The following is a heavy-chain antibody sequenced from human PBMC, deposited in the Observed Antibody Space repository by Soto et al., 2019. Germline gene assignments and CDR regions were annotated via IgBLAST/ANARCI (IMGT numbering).Heavy chain of an antibody. Sequence: QITLKESGPTLVKPTQTLTLTCTFSGFSLSSTRMAVGWIRQPPGKALEWLALIYWDDDKRYSPFLKSRLTITKDTSKHQVVLTMSNIEPVDTARYYCAHIVVAGLGYYFDYWGQGTLVTVSS. V-gene: IGHV2-5*02. CDR2: IYWDDDK. J-gene: IGHJ4*02. D-gene: IGHD6-19*01. CDR1: GFSLSSTRMA. CDR3: AHIVVAGLGYYFDY.